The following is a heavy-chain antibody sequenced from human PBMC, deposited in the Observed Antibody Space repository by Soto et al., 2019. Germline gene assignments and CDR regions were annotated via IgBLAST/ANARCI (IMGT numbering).Heavy chain of an antibody. V-gene: IGHV3-48*01. CDR1: GFTFSSYS. J-gene: IGHJ4*02. Sequence: SLRLSCAASGFTFSSYSMNWVRQAPGKGLEWVSYISSSTIYYADSVKGRFTISRDNAKNTLYLQMNSLRAEDTAVYYCARGGYNYGFLFDCWGQGTLVTVSS. D-gene: IGHD5-18*01. CDR3: ARGGYNYGFLFDC. CDR2: ISSSTI.